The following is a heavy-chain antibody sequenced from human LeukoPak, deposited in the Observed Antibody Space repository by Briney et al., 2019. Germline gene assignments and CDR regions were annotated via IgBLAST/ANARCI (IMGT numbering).Heavy chain of an antibody. V-gene: IGHV5-51*01. Sequence: GESLKISCTGSGYSFTTYWIGWVRQMPGKGLERMGIIYPDDSDTKYSPSFQGQVTISADKSISTAYLQWSSLKASDTAMYYCARQGGRWAFFDYWGQGTLVTVSS. CDR3: ARQGGRWAFFDY. CDR2: IYPDDSDT. CDR1: GYSFTTYW. J-gene: IGHJ4*02. D-gene: IGHD6-19*01.